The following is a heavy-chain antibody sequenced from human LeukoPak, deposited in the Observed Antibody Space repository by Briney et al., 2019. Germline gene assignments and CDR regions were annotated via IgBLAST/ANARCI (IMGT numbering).Heavy chain of an antibody. Sequence: GRSLRLSCAASGFTFDDYAMHWVRHAPGKGLEWVSGISWNSVSIGYADSVKGRFTISRDNAKNSLYLQMNSLRAEDMALYYCAKDGCGGDCYFDSWGQGTLVTVSS. CDR1: GFTFDDYA. J-gene: IGHJ4*02. V-gene: IGHV3-9*03. D-gene: IGHD2-21*02. CDR2: ISWNSVSI. CDR3: AKDGCGGDCYFDS.